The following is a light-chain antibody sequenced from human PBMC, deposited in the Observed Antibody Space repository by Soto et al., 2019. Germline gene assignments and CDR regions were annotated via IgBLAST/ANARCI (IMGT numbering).Light chain of an antibody. CDR3: MQALEMRT. Sequence: DIVMTQSPLSLPVTPGEPASISCRSSQSLLYSNGYNYLDWYLQKPGQSPQLLIYLGSNRASGVPDRFSGSGSGTDFTLIISRVEAEDVGVYYCMQALEMRTFGQGTKLEIK. CDR1: QSLLYSNGYNY. CDR2: LGS. J-gene: IGKJ2*02. V-gene: IGKV2-28*01.